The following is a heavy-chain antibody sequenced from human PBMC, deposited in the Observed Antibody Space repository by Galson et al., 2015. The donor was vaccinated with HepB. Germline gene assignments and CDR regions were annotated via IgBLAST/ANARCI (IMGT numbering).Heavy chain of an antibody. Sequence: QSGAEVKKPGASVRVSCKASGYTFTTNGISWVRQAPGQGLEWMGWISANSGNTKYAQNLQGRVTLTRDTSTSTAYLELRSLRYDDTAAYYCARDRDYRFDSWDQGTLVTVSS. J-gene: IGHJ4*02. D-gene: IGHD4/OR15-4a*01. CDR2: ISANSGNT. CDR1: GYTFTTNG. V-gene: IGHV1-18*04. CDR3: ARDRDYRFDS.